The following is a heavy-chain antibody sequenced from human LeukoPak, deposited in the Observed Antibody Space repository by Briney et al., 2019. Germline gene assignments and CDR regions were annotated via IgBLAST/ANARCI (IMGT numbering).Heavy chain of an antibody. J-gene: IGHJ4*02. V-gene: IGHV1-18*01. CDR1: GYTFTSYG. CDR3: ARDTDIVVVPAAPDY. D-gene: IGHD2-2*01. CDR2: ISAYNGNT. Sequence: ASVKVSCKASGYTFTSYGISWVRQAPGQGLVWMGWISAYNGNTNYAQKLQGRVTMATDTSTSTAYMELRSLRSDDTAVYYCARDTDIVVVPAAPDYWGQGTLVTVSS.